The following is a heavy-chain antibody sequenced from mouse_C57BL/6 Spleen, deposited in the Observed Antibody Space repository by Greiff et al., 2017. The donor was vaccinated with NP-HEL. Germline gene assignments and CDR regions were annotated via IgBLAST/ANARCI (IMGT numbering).Heavy chain of an antibody. CDR2: IYPRSGNT. CDR3: ATNSDGYYLDY. CDR1: GYTFTSYG. D-gene: IGHD2-3*01. V-gene: IGHV1-81*01. J-gene: IGHJ2*01. Sequence: QVQLKESGAELARPGASVKLSCKASGYTFTSYGISWVKQRTGQGLEWIGEIYPRSGNTYYNEKFKGKATLTADKSSSTAYMELRSLTSEDSAVYFCATNSDGYYLDYWGQGTTLTVSS.